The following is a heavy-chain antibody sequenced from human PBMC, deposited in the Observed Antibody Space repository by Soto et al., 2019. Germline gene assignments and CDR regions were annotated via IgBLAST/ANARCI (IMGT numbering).Heavy chain of an antibody. CDR2: IIPIFGTA. V-gene: IGHV1-69*01. CDR3: ASVGCSGGSCYAFDY. Sequence: QVQLVQSGAEVKKPGSSVKVSCKASGGTFSSYAISWVRQAPGPGLEWMGGIIPIFGTANYAQKFQGRVTITADESTSTSYMELSSLRSDDTAVYYCASVGCSGGSCYAFDYWGQGTLVTVCS. D-gene: IGHD2-15*01. J-gene: IGHJ4*02. CDR1: GGTFSSYA.